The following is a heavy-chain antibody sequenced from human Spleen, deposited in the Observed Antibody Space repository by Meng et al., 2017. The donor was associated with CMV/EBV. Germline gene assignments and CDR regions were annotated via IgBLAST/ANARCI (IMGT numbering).Heavy chain of an antibody. CDR1: GGTFSSYA. Sequence: SVKVSCKASGGTFSSYAISWVRQAPGQGLEWMGGIIPILNITNYAQKFQGRVTITAGKSTTAAFTAYMELTSLRSEDTAVYYCARGVVSGYSYGQLDYWGQGTLVTVSS. V-gene: IGHV1-69*10. CDR2: IIPILNIT. CDR3: ARGVVSGYSYGQLDY. J-gene: IGHJ4*02. D-gene: IGHD5-18*01.